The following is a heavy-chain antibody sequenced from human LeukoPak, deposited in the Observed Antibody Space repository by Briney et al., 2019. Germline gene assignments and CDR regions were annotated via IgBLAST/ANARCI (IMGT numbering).Heavy chain of an antibody. CDR1: GGTFSSYA. CDR3: ARGVQVDYYDSSSYYYMH. Sequence: GASVKVSCKASGGTFSSYAISWVRQAPGQGLEWMGWINPDSGGTNYAQKFQGRVTMTRDTSISTAYMELSRLRSDDTAVYYCARGVQVDYYDSSSYYYMHWGQGTLVTVSS. J-gene: IGHJ4*02. D-gene: IGHD3-22*01. CDR2: INPDSGGT. V-gene: IGHV1-2*02.